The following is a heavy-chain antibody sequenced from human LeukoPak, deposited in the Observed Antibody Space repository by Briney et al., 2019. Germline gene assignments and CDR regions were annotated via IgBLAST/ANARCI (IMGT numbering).Heavy chain of an antibody. D-gene: IGHD1-14*01. V-gene: IGHV1-8*01. CDR1: GYTFTTYD. CDR2: MSPNSGNT. CDR3: ARRQHNPLDY. J-gene: IGHJ4*02. Sequence: ASVKVSCKPSGYTFTTYDINWVRQATGQGLEWMGWMSPNSGNTGYAQKFQGRVTLTRNTSISTAYMKLSSLRSEDTAVYYCARRQHNPLDYWGQGTLVTVSS.